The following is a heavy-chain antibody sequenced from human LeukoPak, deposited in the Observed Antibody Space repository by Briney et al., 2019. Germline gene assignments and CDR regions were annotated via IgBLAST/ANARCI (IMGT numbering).Heavy chain of an antibody. D-gene: IGHD3-22*01. V-gene: IGHV4-39*01. CDR2: IYYSGST. Sequence: KPSETLSLTCTVSGGSISSSSYYWGWIRQPPGKGLEWIGSIYYSGSTYYNPSLKSRVTISVDTSKNQFSLKLSSVTAADTAVYYCAEAYYYDSSGSEDYFDYWGQGTLVTVSS. CDR1: GGSISSSSYY. CDR3: AEAYYYDSSGSEDYFDY. J-gene: IGHJ4*02.